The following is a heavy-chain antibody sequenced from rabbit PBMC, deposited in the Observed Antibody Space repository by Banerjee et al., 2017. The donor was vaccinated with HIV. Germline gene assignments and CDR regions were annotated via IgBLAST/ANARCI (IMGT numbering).Heavy chain of an antibody. CDR1: GFSFSSSYY. D-gene: IGHD8-1*01. Sequence: QSLEESGGDLVKPGASLTLTCTASGFSFSSSYYMCWVRQAPGKGLEWIACIWTSSSGSTYYASWAKGRFTISKTSSTTVTLQMTSLTAADTATYFCARGSDFDNYYFNLWGQGTLVTVS. J-gene: IGHJ4*01. V-gene: IGHV1S40*01. CDR3: ARGSDFDNYYFNL. CDR2: IWTSSSGST.